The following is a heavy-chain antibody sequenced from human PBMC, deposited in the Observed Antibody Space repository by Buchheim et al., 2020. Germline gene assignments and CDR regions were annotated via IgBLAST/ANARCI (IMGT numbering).Heavy chain of an antibody. V-gene: IGHV1-58*01. CDR3: AADSRGRWNYPSY. CDR2: IVVGSGNT. J-gene: IGHJ4*02. CDR1: GFTFTSSA. Sequence: QMQLVQSGPEVKKPGTSVKVSCKASGFTFTSSAVQWVRQARGQRLEWIGWIVVGSGNTNYAQKFQERVPITRDMPQSTAYMELSSLRSEDTAVYYCAADSRGRWNYPSYWGQGTL. D-gene: IGHD1-7*01.